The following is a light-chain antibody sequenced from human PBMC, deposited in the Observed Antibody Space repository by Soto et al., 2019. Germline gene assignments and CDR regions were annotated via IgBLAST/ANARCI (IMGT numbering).Light chain of an antibody. J-gene: IGKJ1*01. CDR1: QSVGTS. CDR2: GAS. Sequence: EIVLTQSPVTLSLSPGERGTLSCRASQSVGTSLAWYQQKPGQAPRLLIYGASNRATGIPDRFSGSGSGTDFTLTISKLEPEDFAVYHCQQYGGSPRTFGQRTKVDIK. CDR3: QQYGGSPRT. V-gene: IGKV3-20*01.